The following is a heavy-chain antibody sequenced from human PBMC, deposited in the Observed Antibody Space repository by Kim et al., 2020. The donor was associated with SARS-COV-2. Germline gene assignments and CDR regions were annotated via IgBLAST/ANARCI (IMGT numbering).Heavy chain of an antibody. D-gene: IGHD6-19*01. CDR2: INPGTGDT. J-gene: IGHJ4*02. CDR3: AREYSSGWYVDY. Sequence: ASVKVSCKASGYTFTNYAMHWVRQPPGQRLEWMGWINPGTGDTKYSQKFQGRVTFTRDTSATTAYLELSSLRSEDTAVYYCAREYSSGWYVDYWGQGTLVAVSS. CDR1: GYTFTNYA. V-gene: IGHV1-3*01.